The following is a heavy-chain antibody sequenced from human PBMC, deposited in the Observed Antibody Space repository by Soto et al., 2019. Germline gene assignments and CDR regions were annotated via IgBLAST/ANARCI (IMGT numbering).Heavy chain of an antibody. CDR1: GGSISSGGYS. CDR3: ARGPQIFN. D-gene: IGHD2-15*01. V-gene: IGHV4-30-2*01. Sequence: QLQLQESGSGLVKPSQTLSLTCAVSGGSISSGGYSWSWIRQPPGKGLECIGYIYHSARTYYNPFLETRVSISLDSSRNQLYLKLISGASAHKPVDYCARGPQIFNRGQRTQVTVS. CDR2: IYHSART. J-gene: IGHJ4*02.